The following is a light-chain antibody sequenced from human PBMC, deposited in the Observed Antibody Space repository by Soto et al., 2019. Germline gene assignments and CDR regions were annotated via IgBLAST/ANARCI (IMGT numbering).Light chain of an antibody. V-gene: IGKV2D-29*01. CDR3: MQGVQLPLT. CDR2: EVS. Sequence: DIVMTQTPLSLSVTPGQPAYISCKSSQSLLQSDGKTSLYWYLQKPGQPPQLLIYEVSNRFSGVXAXXSGRGSGTDFTLKISRVEAEDVGIYYCMQGVQLPLTFGGGTKVEIK. J-gene: IGKJ4*01. CDR1: QSLLQSDGKTS.